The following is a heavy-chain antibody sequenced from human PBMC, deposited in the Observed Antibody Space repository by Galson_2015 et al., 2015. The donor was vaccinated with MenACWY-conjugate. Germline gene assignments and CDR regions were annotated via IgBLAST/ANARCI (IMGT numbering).Heavy chain of an antibody. CDR3: EKNLTSVARIDL. Sequence: SLRLSCAASGFTFSTYWMSWFRQAPGKGLEWVANIKENGSDKYDVDSMRGRFTISRDNAKNSLYVQMNIQRAEDTSLYFCEKNLTSVARIDLWGRGTLVTVSS. V-gene: IGHV3-7*01. CDR1: GFTFSTYW. D-gene: IGHD4/OR15-4a*01. J-gene: IGHJ2*01. CDR2: IKENGSDK.